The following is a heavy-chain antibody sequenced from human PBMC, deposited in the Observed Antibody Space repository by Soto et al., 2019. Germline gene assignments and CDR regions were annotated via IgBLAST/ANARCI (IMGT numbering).Heavy chain of an antibody. J-gene: IGHJ4*02. CDR2: TSGSGGST. CDR3: ATPGGASRFLEWLSERNYFDY. Sequence: GGSLRLSCAASGFTFSSYAMSWVRQAPGKGLEWVSATSGSGGSTYYADSVKGRFTISRDNSKNTLYLQMNSLRAEDTAVYYCATPGGASRFLEWLSERNYFDYWGQGTLVTVSS. V-gene: IGHV3-23*01. D-gene: IGHD3-3*01. CDR1: GFTFSSYA.